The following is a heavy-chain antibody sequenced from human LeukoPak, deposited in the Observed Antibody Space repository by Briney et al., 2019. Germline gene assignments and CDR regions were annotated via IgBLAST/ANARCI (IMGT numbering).Heavy chain of an antibody. CDR1: GFTFSSYV. CDR2: IRYDGSNK. J-gene: IGHJ4*02. D-gene: IGHD1-26*01. CDR3: AKMNLGAIDY. Sequence: GGSLRLSCAASGFTFSSYVMHWVRQAPGKGLEWVSFIRYDGSNKDYADSVKGRFIISRDNSKNTLYLQMNSLRAEDTAVYDCAKMNLGAIDYWGQGTLVTVSS. V-gene: IGHV3-30*02.